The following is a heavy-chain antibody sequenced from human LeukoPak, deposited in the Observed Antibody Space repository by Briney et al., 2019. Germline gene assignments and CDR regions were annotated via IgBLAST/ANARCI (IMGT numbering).Heavy chain of an antibody. CDR3: ARGILWFGEFSSYYYYYMDV. Sequence: RGSLRLSCAASGFTFSSYWMSWVRQAPGKGLEWVANIKQDGSEEYYVDSVKGRFTISRDNAKNSLYLQMNSLRAEDTAVYYCARGILWFGEFSSYYYYYMDVWGKGTTVTVSS. J-gene: IGHJ6*03. D-gene: IGHD3-10*01. V-gene: IGHV3-7*01. CDR2: IKQDGSEE. CDR1: GFTFSSYW.